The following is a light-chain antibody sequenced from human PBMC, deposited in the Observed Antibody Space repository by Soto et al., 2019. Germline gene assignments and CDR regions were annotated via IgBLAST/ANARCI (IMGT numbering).Light chain of an antibody. J-gene: IGKJ4*01. CDR2: GAS. CDR3: QQYGSSSLT. CDR1: QSVSSSY. Sequence: EIVLTQSPGTPSLSPGERATLSCRASQSVSSSYLAWYQQKPGQAPRLLIYGASSRATRIPDRFSGSGSGIDFTLTISRLEPEDFAVYYCQQYGSSSLTFGGGTKVEIK. V-gene: IGKV3-20*01.